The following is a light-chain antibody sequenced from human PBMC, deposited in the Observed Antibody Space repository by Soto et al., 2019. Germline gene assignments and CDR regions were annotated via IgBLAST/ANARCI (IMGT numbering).Light chain of an antibody. CDR3: LLYLGGGIWV. CDR1: SGPVFTSSY. J-gene: IGLJ3*02. Sequence: QTVVTQEPSFSVSPGGTVTLTCGLSSGPVFTSSYPNWYQQTPGQAPRTLIFNTNTRSSGVPDRFSGSILGDKAALTITGAQADDDSCYYCLLYLGGGIWVFGGGTQLTVL. V-gene: IGLV8-61*01. CDR2: NTN.